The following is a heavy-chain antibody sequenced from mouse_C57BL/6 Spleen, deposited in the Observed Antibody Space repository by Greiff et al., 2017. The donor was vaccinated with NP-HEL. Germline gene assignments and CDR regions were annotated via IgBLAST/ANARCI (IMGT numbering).Heavy chain of an antibody. Sequence: VHLVESGAELVRPGASVTLSCKASGYTFTDYEMHWVKQTPVHGLEWIGAIDPETGGTAYNQKFKGKAILTADKSSSTAYMELRSLTSEDSAVYYCTRGASTMVTTGFDYWGQGTTLTVSS. CDR1: GYTFTDYE. CDR3: TRGASTMVTTGFDY. J-gene: IGHJ2*01. V-gene: IGHV1-15*01. CDR2: IDPETGGT. D-gene: IGHD2-2*01.